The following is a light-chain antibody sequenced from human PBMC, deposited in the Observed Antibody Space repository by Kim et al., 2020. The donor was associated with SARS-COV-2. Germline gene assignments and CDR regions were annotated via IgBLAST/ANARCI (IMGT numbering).Light chain of an antibody. J-gene: IGLJ1*01. CDR1: KLGNKY. CDR3: QAWDSSTLFV. V-gene: IGLV3-1*01. CDR2: QDS. Sequence: VSPGQTASITCSGDKLGNKYACWYQQKPGQSPVLVIYQDSKRPSGIPERFSGSNSGNTATLTISGTQAMDEADYYCQAWDSSTLFVFGTGTKVTVL.